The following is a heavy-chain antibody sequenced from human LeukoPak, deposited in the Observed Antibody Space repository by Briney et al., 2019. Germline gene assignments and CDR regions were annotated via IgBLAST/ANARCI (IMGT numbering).Heavy chain of an antibody. CDR1: GFTFSSSA. Sequence: PGGSLRLSCAASGFTFSSSAMSWVRQVPGKGLEWVSGISASGGSTYYADSVRGRFTISRDNSKNTLYVQMNSLRDEDTAVYYCAKVSGRIQIWPQPFGDGMDVWGQGTTVTVSS. D-gene: IGHD3-10*01. CDR2: ISASGGST. CDR3: AKVSGRIQIWPQPFGDGMDV. V-gene: IGHV3-23*01. J-gene: IGHJ6*02.